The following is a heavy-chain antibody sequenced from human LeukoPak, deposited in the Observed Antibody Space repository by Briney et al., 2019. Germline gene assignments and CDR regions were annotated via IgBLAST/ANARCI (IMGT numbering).Heavy chain of an antibody. Sequence: ASVKVSCKASGYTFTGYYMHWVRQAPGQGLEWMGRINPNSGGTNYAQKFQGRVTMTRDTSISTAYMELSRLRSDDTAVYDCARETGYSYGCFDYWGQGTLVTVSS. V-gene: IGHV1-2*06. CDR3: ARETGYSYGCFDY. CDR2: INPNSGGT. D-gene: IGHD5-18*01. CDR1: GYTFTGYY. J-gene: IGHJ4*02.